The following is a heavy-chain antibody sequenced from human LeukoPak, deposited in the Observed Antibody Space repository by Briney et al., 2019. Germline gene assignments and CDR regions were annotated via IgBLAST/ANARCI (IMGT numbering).Heavy chain of an antibody. J-gene: IGHJ4*02. V-gene: IGHV4-38-2*02. D-gene: IGHD6-19*01. CDR2: VYHSGST. Sequence: PSQTLSLTCTVSGGSISSGYYWGWIRQPPGEGLEWIGTVYHSGSTYNNPSLKSRVTISVDTSKNQFSLNLSSVTAADTAVYYCARDWSGWFYFDFWGQGTVVTVSS. CDR1: GGSISSGYY. CDR3: ARDWSGWFYFDF.